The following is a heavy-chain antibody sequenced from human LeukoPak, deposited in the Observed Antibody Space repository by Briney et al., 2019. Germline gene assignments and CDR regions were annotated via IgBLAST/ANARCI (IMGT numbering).Heavy chain of an antibody. CDR3: ARDGYLAAYY. Sequence: SETLSLTCAVYGGSFSGYYWSWIRQPPGKGLEWIGEINHSGSTNYNPSLKSRVTISVHTSKNQFSLKLSSVTAADTAVYYCARDGYLAAYYWGQGTLVTVSS. CDR1: GGSFSGYY. J-gene: IGHJ4*02. CDR2: INHSGST. V-gene: IGHV4-34*01. D-gene: IGHD2-2*03.